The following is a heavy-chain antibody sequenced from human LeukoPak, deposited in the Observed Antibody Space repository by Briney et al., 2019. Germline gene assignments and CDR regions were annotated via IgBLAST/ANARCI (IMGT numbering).Heavy chain of an antibody. V-gene: IGHV1-69*04. CDR3: ASFDYGDYSFSAFDI. CDR2: IIPILGIA. CDR1: GGTFSSYA. Sequence: ASVKVSCKASGGTFSSYAISWVRQAPGQGLEWMGRIIPILGIANYAQKFQGRVTITADKSTSTAYMELSSLRSEDTAVYYCASFDYGDYSFSAFDIWGQGTMVTVSS. J-gene: IGHJ3*02. D-gene: IGHD4-17*01.